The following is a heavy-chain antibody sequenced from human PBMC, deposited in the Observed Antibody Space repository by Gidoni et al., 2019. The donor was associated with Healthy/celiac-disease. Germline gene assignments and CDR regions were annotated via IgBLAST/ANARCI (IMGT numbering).Heavy chain of an antibody. CDR3: ARDGAGVVPAYYNWFDP. D-gene: IGHD2-2*01. Sequence: QVQLVESGGGVVQPGRSLRLSCAASGFTFSSYGMHWVRQAPGKGLEGVAVIWYYGSNKNYADSVKGRFTISRDNSKNTLYLQMNSLRAEDTAVYYCARDGAGVVPAYYNWFDPWGQGTLVTVSS. J-gene: IGHJ5*02. CDR1: GFTFSSYG. CDR2: IWYYGSNK. V-gene: IGHV3-33*01.